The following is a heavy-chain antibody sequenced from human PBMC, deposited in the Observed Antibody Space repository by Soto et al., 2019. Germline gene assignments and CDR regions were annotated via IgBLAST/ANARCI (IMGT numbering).Heavy chain of an antibody. D-gene: IGHD6-6*01. CDR3: ANKGQLVGDWFDP. CDR2: IYWNGDK. Sequence: QITLKESGPTLVKPTQTLTLTCTFSGFSLSTVGVGVGWIRQPPGKALQWLALIYWNGDKYYSPSLTNRLTITKDTSKNQVVLTMTDMDPVDAGTFFCANKGQLVGDWFDPWGQGTLVTVSS. J-gene: IGHJ5*02. V-gene: IGHV2-5*01. CDR1: GFSLSTVGVG.